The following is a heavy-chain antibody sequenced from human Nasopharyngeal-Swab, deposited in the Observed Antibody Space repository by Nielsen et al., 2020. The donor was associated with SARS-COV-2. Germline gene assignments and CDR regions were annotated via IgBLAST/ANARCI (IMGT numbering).Heavy chain of an antibody. V-gene: IGHV4-30-4*01. D-gene: IGHD3-3*01. Sequence: SETLSLTCTVSGDSITGDHYWSWIRQSPGKGLEWIGLIYSSESTQYNPSLKSRVTISVDTSKNQFSLKLSSVTAADTAVYYCAREKSVTIFGVVITPNWFDPWGQGTLVTVSS. CDR2: IYSSEST. J-gene: IGHJ5*02. CDR1: GDSITGDHY. CDR3: AREKSVTIFGVVITPNWFDP.